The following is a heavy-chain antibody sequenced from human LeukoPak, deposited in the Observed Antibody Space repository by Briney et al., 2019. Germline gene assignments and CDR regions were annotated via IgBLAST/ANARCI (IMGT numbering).Heavy chain of an antibody. J-gene: IGHJ4*02. D-gene: IGHD6-19*01. CDR1: GLTFNSYW. Sequence: GGSLRLSCAASGLTFNSYWMSWVRQAPGKGLEWVANIKQDGSEKYYVDSVKGRFTISRDNAKNSLYLQMNSLRAEDTAVYYCARHGWYRYYFDYWGQGTLVTVSS. V-gene: IGHV3-7*01. CDR2: IKQDGSEK. CDR3: ARHGWYRYYFDY.